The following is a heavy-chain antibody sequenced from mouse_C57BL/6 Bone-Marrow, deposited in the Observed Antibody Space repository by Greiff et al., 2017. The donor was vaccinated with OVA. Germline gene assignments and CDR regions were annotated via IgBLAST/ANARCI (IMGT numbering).Heavy chain of an antibody. D-gene: IGHD2-3*01. J-gene: IGHJ4*01. CDR3: ARAGWLARDD. V-gene: IGHV1-53*01. CDR1: GYTFTSYW. CDR2: INPCDGGT. Sequence: QVQLQQPGTELVMPGASVKLSCKASGYTFTSYWMHWVKQRPGQGLEWIGNINPCDGGTNYNEKFKSKATLTVDKSSSTAYMQLSSLTSEDSAVYDGARAGWLARDDWGQGTSVTVSA.